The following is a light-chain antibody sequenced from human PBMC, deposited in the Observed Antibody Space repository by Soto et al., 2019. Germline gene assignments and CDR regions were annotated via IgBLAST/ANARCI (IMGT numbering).Light chain of an antibody. V-gene: IGKV1-12*01. Sequence: DIQLTQSPSSLSASVGDRVTITCRASQGVSKWLAWYQQKPGKAPILLIHGASNLQTGVPSRFSGSGSGTDFVLTITILQPEDIATYFCQQANSFPLTFGQGTRLEIK. J-gene: IGKJ5*01. CDR3: QQANSFPLT. CDR2: GAS. CDR1: QGVSKW.